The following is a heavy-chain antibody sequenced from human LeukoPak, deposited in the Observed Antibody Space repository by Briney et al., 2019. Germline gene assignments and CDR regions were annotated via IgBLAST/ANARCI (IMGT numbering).Heavy chain of an antibody. V-gene: IGHV3-7*01. J-gene: IGHJ4*02. CDR2: IKQDGSEK. Sequence: GGSLRLSCAAPGFTVSSNYMSWVRQAPGKGLEWVANIKQDGSEKHYVDSVKGRFTISRDNAKSSLYLQMNSLRAEDTAVYYCARDLYSYGTTPQDYWGQGTLVTVSS. CDR3: ARDLYSYGTTPQDY. D-gene: IGHD5-18*01. CDR1: GFTVSSNY.